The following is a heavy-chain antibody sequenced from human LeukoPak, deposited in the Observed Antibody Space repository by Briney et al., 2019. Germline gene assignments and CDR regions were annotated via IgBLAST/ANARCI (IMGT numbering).Heavy chain of an antibody. D-gene: IGHD4-23*01. J-gene: IGHJ3*02. Sequence: GASVKVSCEVSGYTLTELSMHWVRQAPGKGLEWMGGFDPEDGETIYAQKFQGRVTMTEDTSTDTAYMELSSLRSEDTAVYYCARGSSPSFYGGKPVPSRAFDIWGQGTMVTVSS. V-gene: IGHV1-24*01. CDR3: ARGSSPSFYGGKPVPSRAFDI. CDR1: GYTLTELS. CDR2: FDPEDGET.